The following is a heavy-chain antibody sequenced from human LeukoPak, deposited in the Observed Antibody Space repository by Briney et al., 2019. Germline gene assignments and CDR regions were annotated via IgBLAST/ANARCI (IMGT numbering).Heavy chain of an antibody. CDR2: ITSGTRT. Sequence: GGSLRLSCVASGFTFSSHGMNWVRQAPGKGLEWVSGITSGTRTYYADSVKGRFAISRDNARNSLYLQMNSLRAEDTAVYYCARDRDWNSGFDYWGQGTLVTVSS. V-gene: IGHV3-23*01. J-gene: IGHJ4*02. D-gene: IGHD1-7*01. CDR3: ARDRDWNSGFDY. CDR1: GFTFSSHG.